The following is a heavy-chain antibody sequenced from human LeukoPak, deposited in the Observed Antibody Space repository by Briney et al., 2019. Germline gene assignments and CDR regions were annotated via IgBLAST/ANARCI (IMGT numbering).Heavy chain of an antibody. Sequence: SETLSLTCAVYGGSFSGYYWSWIRQPPGKGLEWIGEINHSGSTNHNPSLKSRVTISVDTSKNQFSLKLSSVTAADTAVYYCARGFSSGWYPYYYYGMDVWGQGTTVTVSS. CDR2: INHSGST. J-gene: IGHJ6*02. CDR1: GGSFSGYY. V-gene: IGHV4-34*01. CDR3: ARGFSSGWYPYYYYGMDV. D-gene: IGHD6-19*01.